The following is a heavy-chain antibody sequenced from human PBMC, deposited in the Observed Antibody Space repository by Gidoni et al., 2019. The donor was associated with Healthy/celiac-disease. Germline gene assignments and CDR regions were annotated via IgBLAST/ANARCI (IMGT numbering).Heavy chain of an antibody. J-gene: IGHJ6*03. Sequence: QVQLQQWGAGLLKPSETLSLTCAVYGGSFSGYYWSWIRQPPGKGLEWIGEINHSGSTNYNPSLKSRVTISVDTSKNQFSLKLSSVTAADTAVYYCARGWIAGYYYYYMDVWGKGTTVTVSS. CDR3: ARGWIAGYYYYYMDV. CDR1: GGSFSGYY. V-gene: IGHV4-34*01. D-gene: IGHD2-2*03. CDR2: INHSGST.